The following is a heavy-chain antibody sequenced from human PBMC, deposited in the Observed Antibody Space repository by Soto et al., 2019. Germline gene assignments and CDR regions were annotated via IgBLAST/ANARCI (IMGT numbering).Heavy chain of an antibody. CDR1: GYPFISYG. D-gene: IGHD2-2*01. Sequence: QVQLVQSGAELRKPGASVKVSCKASGYPFISYGFSWVRQAPGQGLEWLGWISAYNGDTKYEQKFQGRITMTTDTSTSTAYRELMSLKSDDTAVYYCAGDVAPAAIPLPVDYWGQGTLVTVSS. CDR2: ISAYNGDT. J-gene: IGHJ4*02. V-gene: IGHV1-18*01. CDR3: AGDVAPAAIPLPVDY.